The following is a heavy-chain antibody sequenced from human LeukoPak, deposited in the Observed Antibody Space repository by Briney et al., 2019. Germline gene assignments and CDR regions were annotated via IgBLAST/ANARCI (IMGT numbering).Heavy chain of an antibody. CDR1: GGSISSYY. D-gene: IGHD6-6*01. Sequence: PSETLSLTCTVSGGSISSYYWSWIRQPPGKGLEWIGYIYYSGSTNYNPSLKSRVTISVDTSKNQFSLKLSSVTAADTAVYYCARHKVSPLRNYYYYGMDVWGQGTTVTVSS. V-gene: IGHV4-59*08. CDR2: IYYSGST. CDR3: ARHKVSPLRNYYYYGMDV. J-gene: IGHJ6*02.